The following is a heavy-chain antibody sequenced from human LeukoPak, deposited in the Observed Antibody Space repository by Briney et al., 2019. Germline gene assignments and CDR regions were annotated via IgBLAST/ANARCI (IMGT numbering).Heavy chain of an antibody. CDR1: GFTFSSYS. J-gene: IGHJ4*02. Sequence: GGSLRLSCAASGFTFSSYSLNWVRQAPGKGLEWVSSISSSSSYIYYADSVKGRFTISRDNAKNSLYLQINSLRAEDTAVYYCARGTVVATMGDYWGQGTLVTVSS. D-gene: IGHD5-12*01. CDR2: ISSSSSYI. CDR3: ARGTVVATMGDY. V-gene: IGHV3-21*01.